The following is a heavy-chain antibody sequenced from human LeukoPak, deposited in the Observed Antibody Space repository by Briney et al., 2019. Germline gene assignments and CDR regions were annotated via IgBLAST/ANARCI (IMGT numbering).Heavy chain of an antibody. Sequence: PGGSLRLSCAASGFTVSSYSMNWVRQAPGKGLEWVSSISSSSSYIYYADSVKGRFTISRDNAKNSLYLQMNSLRAEDTAVYYCARGHCSSTSCYLAVDDAFDIWGQGTMVTVSS. D-gene: IGHD2-2*01. J-gene: IGHJ3*02. V-gene: IGHV3-21*01. CDR2: ISSSSSYI. CDR1: GFTVSSYS. CDR3: ARGHCSSTSCYLAVDDAFDI.